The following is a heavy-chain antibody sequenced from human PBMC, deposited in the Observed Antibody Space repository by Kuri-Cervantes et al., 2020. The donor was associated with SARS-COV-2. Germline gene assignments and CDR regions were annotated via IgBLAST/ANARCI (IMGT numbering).Heavy chain of an antibody. V-gene: IGHV5-10-1*01. Sequence: DSVKVSCKGSGYSFTSYWISWVRQMPGKGLEWMGRTDPSDSYTNYSPSFQGHVTISADKSISTAYLQWRSLKASDNAMYYCARLPCSSTSCYTRYDYYGMDVWGQGTTVTVSS. CDR1: GYSFTSYW. CDR3: ARLPCSSTSCYTRYDYYGMDV. CDR2: TDPSDSYT. D-gene: IGHD2-2*02. J-gene: IGHJ6*02.